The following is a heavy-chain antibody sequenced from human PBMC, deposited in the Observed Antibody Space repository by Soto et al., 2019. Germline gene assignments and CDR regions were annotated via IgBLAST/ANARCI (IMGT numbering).Heavy chain of an antibody. J-gene: IGHJ5*02. CDR3: ARSGYCSGDSCYSFTRWFDP. V-gene: IGHV4-59*01. CDR2: IYYRGST. D-gene: IGHD2-15*01. Sequence: SETLSLTCTVSGGSLSSYYWSWIRQPPGKGLEWIGYIYYRGSTNYNPSLKSRVTISVDTSKNQISMKLTSVTDADTAVYYCARSGYCSGDSCYSFTRWFDPWGQGTLVTVS. CDR1: GGSLSSYY.